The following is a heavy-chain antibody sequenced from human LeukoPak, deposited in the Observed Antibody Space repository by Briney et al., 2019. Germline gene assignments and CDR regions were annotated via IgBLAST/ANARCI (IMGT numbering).Heavy chain of an antibody. CDR3: AKEGGFTMKGAFDI. CDR2: ISYDGSNK. CDR1: GFTFSSYG. Sequence: PGGSLRLSCAASGFTFSSYGMHWVRQAPGKGLEWVAVISYDGSNKYYADSVKGRFTISRDNSKNTLYLQMNSLRAEDTAVYYCAKEGGFTMKGAFDIWGQGTMVTVSS. D-gene: IGHD3-22*01. J-gene: IGHJ3*02. V-gene: IGHV3-30*18.